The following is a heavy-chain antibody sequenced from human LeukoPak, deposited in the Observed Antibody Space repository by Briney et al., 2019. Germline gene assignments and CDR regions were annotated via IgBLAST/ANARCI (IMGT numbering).Heavy chain of an antibody. J-gene: IGHJ4*02. CDR1: GGTFSSYA. Sequence: VASVKVSCKASGGTFSSYASSWVRQAPGQGLEWMGGIIPIFGTANYAQKFQGRVTITADESTSTAYMELSSLRSEDTAVYYCARDGNCSGGSCSGLFDYWGQGTLVTVSS. D-gene: IGHD2-15*01. CDR3: ARDGNCSGGSCSGLFDY. V-gene: IGHV1-69*01. CDR2: IIPIFGTA.